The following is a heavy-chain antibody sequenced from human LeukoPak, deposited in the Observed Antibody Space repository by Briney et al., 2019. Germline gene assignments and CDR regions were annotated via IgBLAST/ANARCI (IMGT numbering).Heavy chain of an antibody. CDR2: ISGSGGST. V-gene: IGHV3-23*01. J-gene: IGHJ4*02. Sequence: PGGSLRLSCAASGFTFSSYAMSWVRQAPGKGLEWVSTISGSGGSTDYADSVKGRFTISRDNFKNTLYLQMDSLGAEDTAEYYCATMGYDFWSGYWPDYWGQGTLVTVSS. CDR1: GFTFSSYA. CDR3: ATMGYDFWSGYWPDY. D-gene: IGHD3-3*01.